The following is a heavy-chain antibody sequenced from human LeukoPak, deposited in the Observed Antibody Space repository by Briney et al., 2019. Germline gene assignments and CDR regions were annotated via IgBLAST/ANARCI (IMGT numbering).Heavy chain of an antibody. CDR1: GFTFDDYA. V-gene: IGHV3-43*02. CDR2: ISGDGGST. Sequence: PGGSLRLSCAASGFTFDDYAMHWVRQAPGKGLEWVSLISGDGGSTYYADSVKVRFTISRDNSKNSLYLQMNSLRTEDTALYYCAKDVPSYCTNGVCYPDYWGQGTLVTVSS. J-gene: IGHJ4*02. D-gene: IGHD2-8*01. CDR3: AKDVPSYCTNGVCYPDY.